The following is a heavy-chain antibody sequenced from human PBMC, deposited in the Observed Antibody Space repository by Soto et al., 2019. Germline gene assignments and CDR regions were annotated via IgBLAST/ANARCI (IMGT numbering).Heavy chain of an antibody. CDR3: ANVRESAEPAVWFDP. D-gene: IGHD2-15*01. CDR1: GGSISSGDYY. V-gene: IGHV4-30-4*01. Sequence: SETLSLTCTVSGGSISSGDYYWSWIRQPPGKGLEWIGSIYYSGSTYYNPSLKSRVTISVDTSKNQFSLKLSSVTAADTAVYYCANVRESAEPAVWFDPWGQGTLVTVSS. CDR2: IYYSGST. J-gene: IGHJ5*02.